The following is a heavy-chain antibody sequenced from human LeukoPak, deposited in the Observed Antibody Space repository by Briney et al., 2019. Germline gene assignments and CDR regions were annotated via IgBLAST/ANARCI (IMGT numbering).Heavy chain of an antibody. D-gene: IGHD3-3*01. V-gene: IGHV3-48*01. J-gene: IGHJ4*02. CDR2: ISSSSSTI. Sequence: GGSLRLSCAASGFTFSSYSMNWVRQAPGKGLEGVSYISSSSSTIYYADSVKGRFTISRDNAKNSLYLQMNSLRAEDTAVYYCARDLNDFWSGYSYDYWGQGTLVTVSS. CDR1: GFTFSSYS. CDR3: ARDLNDFWSGYSYDY.